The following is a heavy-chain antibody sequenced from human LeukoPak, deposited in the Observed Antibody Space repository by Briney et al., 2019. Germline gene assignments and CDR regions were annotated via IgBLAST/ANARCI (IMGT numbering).Heavy chain of an antibody. V-gene: IGHV3-53*01. CDR2: IYSGGST. CDR3: ARDLLHAFDI. CDR1: GFTVSSNY. J-gene: IGHJ3*02. Sequence: PGGSLKLSCAASGFTVSSNYMSWVRQAPGKGLEWVSVIYSGGSTYYADSVKGRFTVSRDNSKNTLYLQMNSLRAEDTAVYYCARDLLHAFDIWGQGTMVTVSS.